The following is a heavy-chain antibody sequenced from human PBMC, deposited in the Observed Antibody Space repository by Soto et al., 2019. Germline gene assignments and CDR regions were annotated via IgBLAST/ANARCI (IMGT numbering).Heavy chain of an antibody. Sequence: GGSLRLSCAASGFVFGSYAMSWVRQTPGKGLEWVSAISATGNRTNYADSVKGRFSISRDNSKNTLFLQMNSLRAEDTAVYYCARNSLGGILTAFVWGQGTLVTVSS. J-gene: IGHJ4*02. D-gene: IGHD3-9*01. V-gene: IGHV3-23*01. CDR1: GFVFGSYA. CDR2: ISATGNRT. CDR3: ARNSLGGILTAFV.